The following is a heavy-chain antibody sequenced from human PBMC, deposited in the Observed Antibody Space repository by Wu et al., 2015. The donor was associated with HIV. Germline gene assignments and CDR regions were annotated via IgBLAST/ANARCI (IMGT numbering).Heavy chain of an antibody. CDR1: GYISSDYG. V-gene: IGHV1-18*01. J-gene: IGHJ4*02. CDR3: ARGHYYDTSSSPMY. Sequence: VQLVQSGGEVKKPGASVKVACKTSGYISSDYGINWVRQAPGQGLEWMGWISAYNGNTKYSQKFQGRVNMTTDKSTSTAYMEVRSLRSDDTAVYYCARGHYYDTSSSPMYWGLGTLVTVSS. D-gene: IGHD3-22*01. CDR2: ISAYNGNT.